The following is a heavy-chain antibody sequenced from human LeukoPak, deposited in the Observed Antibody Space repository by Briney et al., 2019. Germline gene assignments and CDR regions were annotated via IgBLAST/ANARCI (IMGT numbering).Heavy chain of an antibody. Sequence: PGGSLRLSCAASGFTFSSYGMHWVRQAPGKGLEWVAVIWYDGSNKYYADPVKGRFTISRDNSKNTLYLQMNSLRAEDTAVYYCAKALWFGELYFDYWGQGTLVTVSS. J-gene: IGHJ4*02. D-gene: IGHD3-10*01. CDR2: IWYDGSNK. V-gene: IGHV3-33*06. CDR3: AKALWFGELYFDY. CDR1: GFTFSSYG.